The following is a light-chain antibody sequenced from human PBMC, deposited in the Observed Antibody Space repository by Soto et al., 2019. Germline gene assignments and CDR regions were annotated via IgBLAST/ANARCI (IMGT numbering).Light chain of an antibody. J-gene: IGLJ2*01. Sequence: QSALTQPPSASGSPGQSVTISCTGTSSDVGSYNYLSWYQQHPGKAPKLMIYEVSKRPSGVPDRFSGSKSGNTASLTVSGLQAEDEADYYCSSYAGSDNFGVFGGGTKLTVL. CDR1: SSDVGSYNY. CDR3: SSYAGSDNFGV. V-gene: IGLV2-8*01. CDR2: EVS.